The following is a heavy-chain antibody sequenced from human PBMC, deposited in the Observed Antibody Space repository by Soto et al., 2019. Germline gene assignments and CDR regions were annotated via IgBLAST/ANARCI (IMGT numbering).Heavy chain of an antibody. CDR1: GGSINTATHS. J-gene: IGHJ4*02. Sequence: QLQLQESGSGLVKPSQTLSLTCAVSGGSINTATHSWSWIRQPPGKGLEWIGYIYHSGSTYYNPSVKSRVTRSIDKSNSQSARRLSAVTAADTAVYYFARGGGVTTTGDDYWGQGILVTVSS. V-gene: IGHV4-30-2*01. CDR3: ARGGGVTTTGDDY. CDR2: IYHSGST. D-gene: IGHD4-4*01.